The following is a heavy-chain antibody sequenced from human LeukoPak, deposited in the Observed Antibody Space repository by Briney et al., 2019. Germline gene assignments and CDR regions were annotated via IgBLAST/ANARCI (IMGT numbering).Heavy chain of an antibody. CDR1: GDSVTSGI. CDR3: ARDLHGSRGEFDY. J-gene: IGHJ4*02. D-gene: IGHD3-16*01. V-gene: IGHV6-1*01. Sequence: SQTLSLTCAISGDSVTSGIWNWIRQSPSRGLEWLGRTYHWSKWFNDYAVSVESRMTINAGTSRNQFSLQLNSVTPEDTAVYYCARDLHGSRGEFDYWGQGTLVTVSS. CDR2: TYHWSKWFN.